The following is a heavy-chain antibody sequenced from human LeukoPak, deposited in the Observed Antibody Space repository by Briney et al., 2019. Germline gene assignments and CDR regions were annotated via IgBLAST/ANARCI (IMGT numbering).Heavy chain of an antibody. Sequence: GGSLRLSCAASGFTVSSNYMSWVRQAPGKGLEWVSVIYSGGSTYYADSVKGRFTISRDNSKNTLYLQMNSLRAEDTAVYYCASARHGDYVWDYWGQGTLVTVSS. V-gene: IGHV3-53*01. CDR1: GFTVSSNY. D-gene: IGHD4-17*01. CDR2: IYSGGST. CDR3: ASARHGDYVWDY. J-gene: IGHJ4*02.